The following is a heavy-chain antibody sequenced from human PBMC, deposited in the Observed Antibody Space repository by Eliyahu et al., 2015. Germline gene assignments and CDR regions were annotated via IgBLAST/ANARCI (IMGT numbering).Heavy chain of an antibody. D-gene: IGHD3-10*01. J-gene: IGHJ4*02. CDR1: GGXISSSNG. Sequence: QVQLQESGPGLVKPSGTLSLTCAVSGGXISSSNGXXWXRQPXGKGLEWIGEIYHSGSXNYNPSLKSRVTISVDKSKNQFSLKLSSVTAADTAVYYCARVELTYYYGSGSLEGLGYWGQGTLVTVSS. CDR2: IYHSGSX. V-gene: IGHV4-4*02. CDR3: ARVELTYYYGSGSLEGLGY.